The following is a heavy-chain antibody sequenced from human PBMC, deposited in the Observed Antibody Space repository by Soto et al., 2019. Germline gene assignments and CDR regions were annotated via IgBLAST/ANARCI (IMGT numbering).Heavy chain of an antibody. CDR3: AKAGRHGGNSGLGWFDP. Sequence: EVQLLESGGGLVQPGGSLRLSCAASGFTFSSYAMSWVRQAPGKGLEWVSAISGSGGSTYYADSVKGRCTISRDNSKSTLYLQMNSLRAEDTAVYYCAKAGRHGGNSGLGWFDPWGQGTLVTVSS. CDR2: ISGSGGST. J-gene: IGHJ5*02. D-gene: IGHD2-21*02. CDR1: GFTFSSYA. V-gene: IGHV3-23*01.